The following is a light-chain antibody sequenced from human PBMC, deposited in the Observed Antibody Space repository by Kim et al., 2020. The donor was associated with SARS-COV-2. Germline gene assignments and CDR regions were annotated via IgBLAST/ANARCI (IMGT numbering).Light chain of an antibody. CDR3: QQSYSTLRT. J-gene: IGKJ1*01. Sequence: ASVGDRITITCRASQSISSYLNWYQQKPGKAPKLLIYAASSLQSGVPSRFSGSGSGTDFTLTISSLQPEDFATYYCQQSYSTLRTFGQGTKVDIK. V-gene: IGKV1-39*01. CDR1: QSISSY. CDR2: AAS.